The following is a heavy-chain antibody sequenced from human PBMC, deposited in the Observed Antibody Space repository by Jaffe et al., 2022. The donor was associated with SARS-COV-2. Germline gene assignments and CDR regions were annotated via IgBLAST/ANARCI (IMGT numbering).Heavy chain of an antibody. V-gene: IGHV4-39*01. CDR1: GDSINNPIFY. CDR2: IYYSGST. CDR3: ARHCCDYVDRPPDY. D-gene: IGHD3-10*02. J-gene: IGHJ4*02. Sequence: QLQLQESGPGLVKPSETLSLTCTVSGDSINNPIFYWGWIRQPPGKGPEWIGTIYYSGSTYYNPSLKSRVTMSVDTSKNQFSLKLRSVTAADTAVYYCARHCCDYVDRPPDYWGQGTLVTVSS.